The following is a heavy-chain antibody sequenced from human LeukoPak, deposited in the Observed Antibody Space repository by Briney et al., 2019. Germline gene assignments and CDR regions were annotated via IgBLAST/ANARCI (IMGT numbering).Heavy chain of an antibody. Sequence: GGSLRLSCAASGFTVSSNYMSWVRQAPGKGLEWVSVIYSGGSTYYADSVKGRFTISRDNSKNTLYLQMNSLRAEDTAAYYCARERGYSYGIDYWGQGTLVTVSS. J-gene: IGHJ4*02. D-gene: IGHD5-18*01. CDR1: GFTVSSNY. CDR2: IYSGGST. V-gene: IGHV3-53*01. CDR3: ARERGYSYGIDY.